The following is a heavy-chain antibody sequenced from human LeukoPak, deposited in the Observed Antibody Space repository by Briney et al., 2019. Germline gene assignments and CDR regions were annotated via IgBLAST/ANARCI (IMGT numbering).Heavy chain of an antibody. D-gene: IGHD1-1*01. CDR2: IHYSGST. CDR1: GGSISSYY. J-gene: IGHJ4*02. V-gene: IGHV4-59*08. CDR3: ARADWSMLDY. Sequence: PSETLSLTCTVSGGSISSYYWSWIRQPPGKGLEWIGYIHYSGSTNYNPSLKSRVTISVDTSKNEFSLKLSSGTAADTAVYYCARADWSMLDYWGQGTLVTVSS.